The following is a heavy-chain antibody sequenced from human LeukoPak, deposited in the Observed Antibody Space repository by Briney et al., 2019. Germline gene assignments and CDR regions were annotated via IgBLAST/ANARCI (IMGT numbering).Heavy chain of an antibody. J-gene: IGHJ4*02. D-gene: IGHD6-13*01. CDR2: IRYDGSSK. CDR3: AKDRDYSSSWPRYYFDY. V-gene: IGHV3-30*02. CDR1: GFTFSNYG. Sequence: GGSLRLSCAASGFTFSNYGMHWVRQAPGKGLEWVAFIRYDGSSKYYADSVKGRFTISRDNSKNTLYLQVNSLRVEDTAVYYCAKDRDYSSSWPRYYFDYWGQGTLVTVSS.